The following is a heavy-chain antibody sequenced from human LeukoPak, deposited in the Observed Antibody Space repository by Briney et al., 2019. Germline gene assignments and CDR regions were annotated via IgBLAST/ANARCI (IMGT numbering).Heavy chain of an antibody. CDR2: INHSGST. V-gene: IGHV4-34*01. D-gene: IGHD6-19*01. CDR3: ARGVAVAGIDY. J-gene: IGHJ4*02. Sequence: SETLSLTCAVYGGSFSGYYWSWIRQPPGKGLEWIGEINHSGSTNYNPSLKSRVTISVDTSKNQFSLKLSSVTAADTAVYYCARGVAVAGIDYWGQGTLVTVSS. CDR1: GGSFSGYY.